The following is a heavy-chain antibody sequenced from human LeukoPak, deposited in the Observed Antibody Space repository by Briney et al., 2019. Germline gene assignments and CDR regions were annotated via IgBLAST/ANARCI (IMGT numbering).Heavy chain of an antibody. V-gene: IGHV3-21*01. J-gene: IGHJ5*02. CDR3: AREAYDFWGGYSS. D-gene: IGHD3-3*01. Sequence: GGSLRLSCAASGFTFRSYSMNWVRQAPGKGLEWVSSISSSSSYIYYADSVKGRFTISRDNAKNSLYLQMNSLRAEDTAVYYCAREAYDFWGGYSSWGQGTLVTVSS. CDR2: ISSSSSYI. CDR1: GFTFRSYS.